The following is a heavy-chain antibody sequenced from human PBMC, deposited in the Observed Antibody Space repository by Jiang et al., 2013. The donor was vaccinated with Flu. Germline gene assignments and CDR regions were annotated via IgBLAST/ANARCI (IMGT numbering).Heavy chain of an antibody. CDR1: GYSFSSYW. J-gene: IGHJ6*04. CDR3: VRLDCSKSDCYEGPLDYGMDV. CDR2: IYPYDSET. V-gene: IGHV5-51*01. Sequence: GAEVKKPGESLRISCKGSGYSFSSYWIGWVRQMPGKGLECMGIIYPYDSETRYSPSFQGQVTISVDKSISTAYLQWSSLKASDTATYYCVRLDCSKSDCYEGPLDYGMDVWGKGTTVTVSS. D-gene: IGHD2-2*01.